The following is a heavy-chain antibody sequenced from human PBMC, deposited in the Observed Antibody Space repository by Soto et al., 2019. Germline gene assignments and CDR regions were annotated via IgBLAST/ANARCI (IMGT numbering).Heavy chain of an antibody. D-gene: IGHD3-10*01. V-gene: IGHV3-9*01. CDR3: AKDRVRFGDSYYFDY. CDR1: GFTFDDYA. CDR2: ISWNSGSI. Sequence: EVQLVESGGGLVQPGRSLRLSCAASGFTFDDYAMHWVRQAPGKGLEWVSGISWNSGSIGYADSVKGRFTISRDNAKNYLYLQMNSLSAEDTALYYCAKDRVRFGDSYYFDYWGQGTLVTVSS. J-gene: IGHJ4*02.